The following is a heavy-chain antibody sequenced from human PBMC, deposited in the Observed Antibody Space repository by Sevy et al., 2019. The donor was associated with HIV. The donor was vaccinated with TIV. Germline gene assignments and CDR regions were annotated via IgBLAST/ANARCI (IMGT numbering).Heavy chain of an antibody. V-gene: IGHV3-30*04. CDR3: ARAQGVLLRFGEFPL. D-gene: IGHD3-10*01. CDR1: GFTFSSYV. Sequence: GGSLRLSCAASGFTFSSYVMHWVRQAPGKGLEWVAVISYDGSEKYHADSVKGRFTISRDNSKNTLYLQMNSLRTEDTAVYYCARAQGVLLRFGEFPLWGQGTLVTVSS. J-gene: IGHJ4*02. CDR2: ISYDGSEK.